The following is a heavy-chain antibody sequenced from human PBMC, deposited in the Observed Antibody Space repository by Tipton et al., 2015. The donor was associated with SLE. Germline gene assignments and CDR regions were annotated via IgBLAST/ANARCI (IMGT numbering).Heavy chain of an antibody. CDR1: GGSISSYY. CDR2: IYYSGST. CDR3: ARGIGGPYYYYYLDV. J-gene: IGHJ6*03. V-gene: IGHV4-59*01. D-gene: IGHD4-23*01. Sequence: TLSLTCTVSGGSISSYYWSWIRQPPGKGLEWIGYIYYSGSTNYNPSLKSRVTISVDTSKNQFSLKLSSVTAADTAVYYCARGIGGPYYYYYLDVWGKGTTVTVSS.